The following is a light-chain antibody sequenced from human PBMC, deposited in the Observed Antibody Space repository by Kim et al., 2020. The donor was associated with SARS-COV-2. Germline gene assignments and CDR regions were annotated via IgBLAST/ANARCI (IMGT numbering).Light chain of an antibody. Sequence: EIVLTQSPGTLSLSPGERATLSCRASQSVSSSYLAWYQQKPGQAPRLLIYGASSRATGIPDRFSGSGSGTDFTLTISRLEPEDFAVYYCPLYGSTWTSGQGTTIDIK. J-gene: IGKJ1*01. CDR2: GAS. CDR3: PLYGSTWT. CDR1: QSVSSSY. V-gene: IGKV3-20*01.